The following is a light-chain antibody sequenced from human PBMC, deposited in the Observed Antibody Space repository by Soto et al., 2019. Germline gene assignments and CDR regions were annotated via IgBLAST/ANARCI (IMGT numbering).Light chain of an antibody. CDR2: EVS. CDR3: SSYSGTNYHYV. CDR1: SSDVGGYNY. V-gene: IGLV2-8*01. J-gene: IGLJ1*01. Sequence: QSVLTQPASVSGSPGQSLTISCTGTSSDVGGYNYVSWYQQHPGKAPKLMIYEVSERPSGVPDRFSGSKSGNTASLTVSGLQADDEADHYCSSYSGTNYHYVFGTGTRSPS.